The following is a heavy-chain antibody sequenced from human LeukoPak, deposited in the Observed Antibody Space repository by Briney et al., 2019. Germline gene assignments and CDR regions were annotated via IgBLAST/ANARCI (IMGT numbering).Heavy chain of an antibody. CDR1: GYTFTSYG. J-gene: IGHJ4*02. CDR3: ARVPPFFCGADCHHYYFDY. CDR2: ISAYDAAT. D-gene: IGHD2-21*01. V-gene: IGHV1-18*01. Sequence: ASVKVSCKASGYTFTSYGISWVRQAPGHGLEWMGWISAYDAATNYAQNFQGRVTMTTDTYTSTAYMELRSLRSDDTAVYFCARVPPFFCGADCHHYYFDYWGQGTLVTVPS.